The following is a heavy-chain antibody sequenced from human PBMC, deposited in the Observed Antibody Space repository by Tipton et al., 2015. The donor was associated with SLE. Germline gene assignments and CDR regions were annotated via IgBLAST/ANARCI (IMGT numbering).Heavy chain of an antibody. CDR3: ARAPRYYYDSSYFDY. CDR1: GGSISSGSYY. J-gene: IGHJ4*02. CDR2: IYTSGST. Sequence: TLSLICTVSGGSISSGSYYWSWIRQPAGKGLEWIGRIYTSGSTNYNPSLKSRVTISVDTSKNQFSLKLSSVTAADTAVYYCARAPRYYYDSSYFDYWGQGTLVTVSS. V-gene: IGHV4-61*02. D-gene: IGHD3-22*01.